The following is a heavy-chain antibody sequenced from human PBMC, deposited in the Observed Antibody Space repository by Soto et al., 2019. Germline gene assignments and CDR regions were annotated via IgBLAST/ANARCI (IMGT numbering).Heavy chain of an antibody. CDR3: ARETVLGTDNWFDP. D-gene: IGHD6-19*01. V-gene: IGHV4-4*07. CDR2: LYTSGNT. J-gene: IGHJ5*02. CDR1: GGSFTTYY. Sequence: SETLSLTCTVSGGSFTTYYWNWIRQPAGKRLEWIGRLYTSGNTKYNPSLKSRLPMSLDTSKRQFSLKLSSVTAADTAIYYCARETVLGTDNWFDPWGQGILVTVSS.